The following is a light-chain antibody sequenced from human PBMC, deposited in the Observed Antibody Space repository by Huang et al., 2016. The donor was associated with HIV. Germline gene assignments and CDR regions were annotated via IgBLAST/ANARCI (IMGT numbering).Light chain of an antibody. CDR3: QQSYNSWT. V-gene: IGKV1-39*01. CDR1: QSIGNY. CDR2: GAS. Sequence: DIQMTQSPSSLSASVGDRVTVTCRASQSIGNYLNWYQQKPGKAPKLLIYGASSLQSGVPSRFSGSGSGTVFSLSITSLQPEDFATYYCQQSYNSWTFGQGTKVDIK. J-gene: IGKJ1*01.